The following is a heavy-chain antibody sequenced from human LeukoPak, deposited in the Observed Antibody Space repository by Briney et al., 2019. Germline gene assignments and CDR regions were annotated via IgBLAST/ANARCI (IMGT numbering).Heavy chain of an antibody. CDR3: ARDPAGDAFDI. Sequence: GGSLRLSCAASGFTFSRYEMNWVRQAPGKGLEWVSYISSSGSTIYYADSVKGRFTISRDNAKNSLYLQMNSLRAEDTAVYYCARDPAGDAFDIWGQGTMVTVSS. D-gene: IGHD6-13*01. CDR2: ISSSGSTI. CDR1: GFTFSRYE. J-gene: IGHJ3*02. V-gene: IGHV3-48*03.